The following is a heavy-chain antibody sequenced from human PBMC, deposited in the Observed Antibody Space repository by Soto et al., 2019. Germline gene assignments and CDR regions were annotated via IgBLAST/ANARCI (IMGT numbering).Heavy chain of an antibody. Sequence: QITLKESGPPLVEPTQTLTLTCTFSGFSLSTSGEGVGWTRQPPGKALEWLALVYWDDDRRYSPSLKGRLTITTDTSKNQVVLTMTNVDPVDTATYFCAHATRAAPLQYYIDVWGTGTTVTVSS. D-gene: IGHD6-13*01. V-gene: IGHV2-5*02. CDR1: GFSLSTSGEG. CDR3: AHATRAAPLQYYIDV. CDR2: VYWDDDR. J-gene: IGHJ6*03.